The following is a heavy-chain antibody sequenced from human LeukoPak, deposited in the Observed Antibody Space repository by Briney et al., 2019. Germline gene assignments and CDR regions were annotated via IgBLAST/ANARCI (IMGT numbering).Heavy chain of an antibody. CDR1: GFTFSSYA. V-gene: IGHV3-21*05. CDR2: ISTSGDDK. D-gene: IGHD1-26*01. Sequence: GGSLRLSCGASGFTFSSYAMTWVRQAPGKGLEWVSYISTSGDDKYYADSVKGRFTISRDNAKNSLYLQVNSLRAEDTAVYYCAKGPYSGFSWGQGTLVTVSS. CDR3: AKGPYSGFS. J-gene: IGHJ5*02.